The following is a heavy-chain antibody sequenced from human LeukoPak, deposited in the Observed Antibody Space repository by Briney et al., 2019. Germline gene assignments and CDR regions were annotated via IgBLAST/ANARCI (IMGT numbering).Heavy chain of an antibody. CDR3: AKEGGSGWSWFDY. D-gene: IGHD6-19*01. Sequence: GGSLRLSCAASGFTFSSYWMQWVRQAPGKGLEWVSGISDTGGTTYYADSVKGRFTISRDKFKNTLYLQMHSLRPEDTAVYFCAKEGGSGWSWFDYWGQGTLVTVSS. CDR2: ISDTGGTT. V-gene: IGHV3-23*01. J-gene: IGHJ4*02. CDR1: GFTFSSYW.